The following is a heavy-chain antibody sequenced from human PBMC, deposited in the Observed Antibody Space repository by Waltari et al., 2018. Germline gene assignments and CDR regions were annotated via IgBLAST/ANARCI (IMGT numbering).Heavy chain of an antibody. CDR3: ARDLGWMDV. D-gene: IGHD6-19*01. Sequence: EVQLVESGGGLIQQGGYLRLSCAASGASVDNIHMSWVRQAPGNGLEWVSVFYSGGYLEYADSVKGRFTISRDTSTNTLYLRMNSLRADDTAVYFCARDLGWMDVWGQGTTVTVSS. CDR1: GASVDNIH. J-gene: IGHJ6*02. CDR2: FYSGGYL. V-gene: IGHV3-53*01.